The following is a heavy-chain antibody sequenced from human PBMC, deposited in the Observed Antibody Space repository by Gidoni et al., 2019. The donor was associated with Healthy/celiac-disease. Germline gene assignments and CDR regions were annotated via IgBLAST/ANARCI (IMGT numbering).Heavy chain of an antibody. CDR1: GYTFTSYP. Sequence: QVQLVQSGAEEKKPGASVKVSYKASGYTFTSYPMHSLRQSPGQRLEWMGWINVGNGNTKYSQKFQGRVTITRDTSASTAYMELSSLRSEDMSVYYCARAPWYYDILTGYQYYYYGMDVWGQGTTVTVSS. V-gene: IGHV1-3*05. CDR2: INVGNGNT. D-gene: IGHD3-9*01. J-gene: IGHJ6*02. CDR3: ARAPWYYDILTGYQYYYYGMDV.